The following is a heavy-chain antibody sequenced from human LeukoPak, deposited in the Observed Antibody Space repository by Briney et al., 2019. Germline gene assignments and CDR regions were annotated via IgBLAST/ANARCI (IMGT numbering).Heavy chain of an antibody. J-gene: IGHJ4*02. CDR2: IYYSGST. V-gene: IGHV4-59*08. CDR3: ARLSYSYATNFDY. Sequence: SETLSLTCAVYGGSFSGYYWSWIRQPPGKGLEWIGYIYYSGSTNYNPSLKSRVTISVDTSKNQFSLKLSSVTAADTAVYYCARLSYSYATNFDYWGQGTLVTVSS. CDR1: GGSFSGYY. D-gene: IGHD5-18*01.